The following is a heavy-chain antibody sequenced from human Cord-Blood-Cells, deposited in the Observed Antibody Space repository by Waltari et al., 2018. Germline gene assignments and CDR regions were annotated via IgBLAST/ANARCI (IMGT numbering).Heavy chain of an antibody. Sequence: QVQLVESGGGVVQPGRSLRLSCAASGFTFSSYGMHWVRQAPGKGLEWVAVISYDGSNKYYADSVKCRFTISRDNSKNTLYLQMNSLRAEDTAVYYCAKDGHSSGSFDYWGQGTLVTVSS. CDR1: GFTFSSYG. CDR2: ISYDGSNK. J-gene: IGHJ4*02. D-gene: IGHD6-19*01. CDR3: AKDGHSSGSFDY. V-gene: IGHV3-30*18.